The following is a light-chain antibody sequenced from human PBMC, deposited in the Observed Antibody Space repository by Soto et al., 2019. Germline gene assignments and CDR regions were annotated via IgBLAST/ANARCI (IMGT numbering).Light chain of an antibody. CDR1: SSDVGAYNY. J-gene: IGLJ1*01. V-gene: IGLV2-8*01. CDR3: SSYTTSNTRQIV. Sequence: QSALTQPPSASGSPGQSVTISCTGTSSDVGAYNYVSWYQQHPGKVPKLMIYEVTKRPSGVPDRFSGSKSGDTASLTVSGLQAEDEAVYYCSSYTTSNTRQIVFGTGTKLTVL. CDR2: EVT.